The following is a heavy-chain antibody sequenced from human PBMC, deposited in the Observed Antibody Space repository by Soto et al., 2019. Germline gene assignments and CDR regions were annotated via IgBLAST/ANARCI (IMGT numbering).Heavy chain of an antibody. J-gene: IGHJ4*02. CDR1: GFTFSNYA. CDR2: ISGSGGST. D-gene: IGHD6-13*01. CDR3: AKDQGSSWYEIDY. V-gene: IGHV3-23*01. Sequence: EVQLLESGGGLVQPGGSLRLSCAASGFTFSNYAVTWVRQAPGKGLEWVSTISGSGGSTYYADSVKGRFTISRDNSKDAHDLEMNGLSGEDTAGYYCAKDQGSSWYEIDYWGQGTLVTVSS.